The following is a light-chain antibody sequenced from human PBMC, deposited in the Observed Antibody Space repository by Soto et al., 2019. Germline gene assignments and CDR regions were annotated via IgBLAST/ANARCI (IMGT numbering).Light chain of an antibody. V-gene: IGLV3-21*02. CDR2: DDS. J-gene: IGLJ3*02. CDR3: QVWDNVSDHWV. Sequence: SYVMTQPPSVSVAPGQTAKISCGGNNIGSKSVHWYQQKPGQAPVLVIYDDSDRPSGIPERFSGSNSGNTATVTISSVEACDEADYYCQVWDNVSDHWVFGGGTKLTVL. CDR1: NIGSKS.